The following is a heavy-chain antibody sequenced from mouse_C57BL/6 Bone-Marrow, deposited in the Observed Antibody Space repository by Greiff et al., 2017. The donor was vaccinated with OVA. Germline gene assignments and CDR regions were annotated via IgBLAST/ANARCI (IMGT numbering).Heavy chain of an antibody. V-gene: IGHV10-1*01. CDR1: GFSFNTYA. CDR3: VRHGYYGSSFFAY. Sequence: EVQGVESGGGLVQPKGSLKLSCAASGFSFNTYAMNWVRQAPGKGLEWVARIRSKSNNYATYYADSVKDRFTISRDDSESMLYLQMNNLKTEDTAMYYCVRHGYYGSSFFAYWGQGTLVTVSA. J-gene: IGHJ3*01. D-gene: IGHD1-1*01. CDR2: IRSKSNNYAT.